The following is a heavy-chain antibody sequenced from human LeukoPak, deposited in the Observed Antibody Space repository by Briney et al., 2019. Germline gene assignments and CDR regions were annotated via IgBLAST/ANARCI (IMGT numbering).Heavy chain of an antibody. CDR3: AKGIAFYYSDY. V-gene: IGHV3-9*01. J-gene: IGHJ4*02. CDR1: GFTFDDYA. CDR2: ISWNSGSI. Sequence: GRSLRLSCAASGFTFDDYAMHWVRQAPGKGLEWVSGISWNSGSIGYADSVKGRFTISRDNAKNSLYLQMNSLRAEDTALYYCAKGIAFYYSDYWGQGTLVTVSS. D-gene: IGHD2/OR15-2a*01.